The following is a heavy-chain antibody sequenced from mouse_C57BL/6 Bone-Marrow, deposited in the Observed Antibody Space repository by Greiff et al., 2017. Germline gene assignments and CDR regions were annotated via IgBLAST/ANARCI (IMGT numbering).Heavy chain of an antibody. CDR1: GYTFTDYN. CDR2: INPNNGGT. J-gene: IGHJ4*01. V-gene: IGHV1-18*01. D-gene: IGHD2-4*01. Sequence: EVQLQQSGPELVKPGASVKIPCKASGYTFTDYNMDWVKQSHGKSLEWIGDINPNNGGTIYNQKFKGKATLTVDKSSSTAYTELRSLTSEDTAVYYCARSRWPLTRDYDYYAMDYWGQGTSVTVSS. CDR3: ARSRWPLTRDYDYYAMDY.